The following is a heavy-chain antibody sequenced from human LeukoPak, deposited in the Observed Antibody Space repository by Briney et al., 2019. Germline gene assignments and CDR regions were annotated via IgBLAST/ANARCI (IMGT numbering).Heavy chain of an antibody. CDR2: ISGSGGST. CDR1: GFTFSSYA. D-gene: IGHD4-17*01. CDR3: ANPPTVTKIRFDS. V-gene: IGHV3-23*01. Sequence: PGGSLRLSCAASGFTFSSYAMSWVRQALGRGLEWVSAISGSGGSTYYADSLKGRFTISRDNSKNTLSLQMNSLRAEDTAVYYCANPPTVTKIRFDSWGQGTLVTVSS. J-gene: IGHJ5*01.